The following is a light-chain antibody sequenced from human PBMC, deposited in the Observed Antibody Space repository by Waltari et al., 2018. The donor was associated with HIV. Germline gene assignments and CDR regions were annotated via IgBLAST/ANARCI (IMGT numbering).Light chain of an antibody. Sequence: ENVLTQSPGTLSLSPGERATLSCRASHSLSNNYLAWYQQKPGQAPRLLIYDASSRATGIPDRFSGSGSGTDFTLTISRLGPEDFAVYYCQQYVTSPITFGQGTRLDIK. V-gene: IGKV3-20*01. CDR2: DAS. J-gene: IGKJ5*01. CDR1: HSLSNNY. CDR3: QQYVTSPIT.